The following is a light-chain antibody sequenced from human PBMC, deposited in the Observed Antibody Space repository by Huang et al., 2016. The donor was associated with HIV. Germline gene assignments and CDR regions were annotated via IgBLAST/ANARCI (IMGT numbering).Light chain of an antibody. CDR2: SAS. Sequence: IQMTQSPSSLSASVGDRVTITCRAGQSIDGYINWYQQKPGKAPKLLISSASTLHTGVPPRFSGSGSGTDYTLIINNVQPDDFATYFCQQSYSTLITFGQGSRL. V-gene: IGKV1-39*01. CDR1: QSIDGY. J-gene: IGKJ5*01. CDR3: QQSYSTLIT.